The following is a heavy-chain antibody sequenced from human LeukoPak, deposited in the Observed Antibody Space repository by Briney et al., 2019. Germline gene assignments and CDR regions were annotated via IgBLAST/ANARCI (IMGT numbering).Heavy chain of an antibody. Sequence: PGGSLRLSCAASGFTFSRYWMSWVRQAPGKGLEWVANIKQDGSEKYYVDSVKGRFTISRDNAKNSLYLQMNCLRAEDTAVYYCAREDSGNYYPRARYYFDYWGQGTLVTVSS. V-gene: IGHV3-7*01. CDR1: GFTFSRYW. CDR3: AREDSGNYYPRARYYFDY. J-gene: IGHJ4*02. CDR2: IKQDGSEK. D-gene: IGHD1-26*01.